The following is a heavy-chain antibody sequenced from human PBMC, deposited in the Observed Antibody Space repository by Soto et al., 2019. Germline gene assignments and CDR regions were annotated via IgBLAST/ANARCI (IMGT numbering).Heavy chain of an antibody. CDR3: AKHHRDTGYSSGSD. D-gene: IGHD6-19*01. Sequence: EVQLLESGGGLVQPGGSLRLSCAASGFPFSSCPMSWVRQAPGKGLEWVSSIGGGGTTFYADSVKGRFTISRDNSKNTLYLQMNSLRAEDTAVYYCAKHHRDTGYSSGSDWGQGTLVTVSS. V-gene: IGHV3-23*01. CDR1: GFPFSSCP. J-gene: IGHJ4*02. CDR2: IGGGGTT.